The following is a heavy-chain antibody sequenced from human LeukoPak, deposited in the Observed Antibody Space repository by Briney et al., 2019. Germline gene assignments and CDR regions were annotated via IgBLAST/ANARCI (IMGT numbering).Heavy chain of an antibody. CDR1: GFTFSNYG. Sequence: GGSLRLSCAASGFTFSNYGMHWVRQAPGKGLEWVSFIRYDGSNKYYADSVKGRFTISRDNSKDTLYLQMNSLRAEDTAVYYCAKDPGFPRYFDSWGQGTLVTVSS. J-gene: IGHJ4*02. V-gene: IGHV3-30*02. D-gene: IGHD2/OR15-2a*01. CDR2: IRYDGSNK. CDR3: AKDPGFPRYFDS.